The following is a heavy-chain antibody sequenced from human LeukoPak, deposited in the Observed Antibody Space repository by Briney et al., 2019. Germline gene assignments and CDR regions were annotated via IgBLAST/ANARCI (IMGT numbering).Heavy chain of an antibody. D-gene: IGHD3-10*01. Sequence: SETLTLTCAVYGGSFNGYSWSWIRQTPGKGLEWIGEIIHTGSTKYNPSLSSGVTISVDTSKNQFSLKLSSVTAADTAVYYCARLGITMVRGRYPRNYWGQGTLVTVSS. J-gene: IGHJ4*02. CDR1: GGSFNGYS. CDR3: ARLGITMVRGRYPRNY. V-gene: IGHV4-34*12. CDR2: IIHTGST.